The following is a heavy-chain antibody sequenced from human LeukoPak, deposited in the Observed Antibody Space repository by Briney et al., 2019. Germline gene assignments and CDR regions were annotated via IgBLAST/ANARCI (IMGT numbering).Heavy chain of an antibody. CDR3: AREDYYDSGSNDY. J-gene: IGHJ4*02. V-gene: IGHV1-8*03. Sequence: ASVKVSCKASGYTFTSYYMHWVRQAPGQGLEWMGWMNPNSGITVYAQKFQGRVTITRNTSISTAYMELSSLRSEDTAVYYCAREDYYDSGSNDYWGQGTLVTVSS. CDR1: GYTFTSYY. D-gene: IGHD3-22*01. CDR2: MNPNSGIT.